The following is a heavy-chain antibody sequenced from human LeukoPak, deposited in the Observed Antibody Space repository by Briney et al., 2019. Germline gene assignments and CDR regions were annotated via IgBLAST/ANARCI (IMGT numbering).Heavy chain of an antibody. Sequence: GGSRRLSCAASGFTFGTFTMNWVRQAQGKGMEWVSAIVSNGAIYYADSVKGRFTFSRDNARGTLYLQINGVRADGTAIYYCAKDKLPDGKWDIDYWGLGTPVTVSS. CDR3: AKDKLPDGKWDIDY. D-gene: IGHD1-26*01. CDR2: IVSNGAI. V-gene: IGHV3-23*01. CDR1: GFTFGTFT. J-gene: IGHJ4*02.